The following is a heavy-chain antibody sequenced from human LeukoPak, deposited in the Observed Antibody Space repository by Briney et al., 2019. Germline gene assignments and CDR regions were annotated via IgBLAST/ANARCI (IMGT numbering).Heavy chain of an antibody. V-gene: IGHV3-15*01. CDR1: GFTFSNAW. CDR2: IKSKTDGETT. J-gene: IGHJ4*02. Sequence: GGSLRLSCAASGFTFSNAWMSWVRQAPGKGLEWVGRIKSKTDGETTDYAAPVKGRFTISRDDSKNTLYLQMNSLKTEDTAVYYCTTLTYYFDYWGQGTQVTVSS. CDR3: TTLTYYFDY.